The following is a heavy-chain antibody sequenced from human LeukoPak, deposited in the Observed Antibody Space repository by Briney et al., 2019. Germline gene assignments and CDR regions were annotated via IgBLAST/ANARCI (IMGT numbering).Heavy chain of an antibody. CDR2: IWYDGSNK. Sequence: PGGSLRLSCAASGFTFSSYGMHWVRQAPGKGLEWVAVIWYDGSNKYYADSVKGRFTISRDNSKKTLYLQMNSLRAEDTAVYYCARDTIVDSGYRPFDYWGQGTLVTVSS. D-gene: IGHD5-12*01. J-gene: IGHJ4*02. V-gene: IGHV3-33*01. CDR3: ARDTIVDSGYRPFDY. CDR1: GFTFSSYG.